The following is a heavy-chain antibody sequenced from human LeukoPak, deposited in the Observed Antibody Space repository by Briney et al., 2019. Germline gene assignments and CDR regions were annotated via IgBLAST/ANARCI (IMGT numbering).Heavy chain of an antibody. J-gene: IGHJ3*02. D-gene: IGHD3-22*01. CDR1: GGSINSGDYY. V-gene: IGHV4-30-4*01. CDR3: AREDYYDSSGSRAFDI. Sequence: PSETLSLTCTVSGGSINSGDYYWSWIRQPPGKGLGWIGYIYYSGSTYYNPSLKSRVTISVDTSKNQFSLKLSSVTAADTAVYYCAREDYYDSSGSRAFDIWGQGTMVTVSS. CDR2: IYYSGST.